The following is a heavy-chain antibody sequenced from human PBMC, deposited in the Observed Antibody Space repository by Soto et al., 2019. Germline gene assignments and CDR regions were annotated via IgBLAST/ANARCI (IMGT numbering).Heavy chain of an antibody. Sequence: SETLSLTCTVSGVSISSYYWSWIRQPPGKGLEWIGEIYHSGSTNYNPSLKSRVTISVDKSKNQFSLKLSSVTAADTAVYYCARVSPTRGYSGYDYPYYFDYWGQGTLVTVSS. V-gene: IGHV4-59*12. J-gene: IGHJ4*02. D-gene: IGHD5-12*01. CDR3: ARVSPTRGYSGYDYPYYFDY. CDR2: IYHSGST. CDR1: GVSISSYY.